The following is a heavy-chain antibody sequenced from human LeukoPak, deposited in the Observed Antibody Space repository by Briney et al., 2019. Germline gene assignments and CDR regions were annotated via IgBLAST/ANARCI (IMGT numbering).Heavy chain of an antibody. V-gene: IGHV4-4*02. Sequence: PSETLSLTCAVSGGSISSSNWWSWVRQPPGKGLEWIGEIYHSGSTNYNPSLKSRVTISVDKSKNQFSLKLSSVTAADTAVYYCSVVVVVAATDNWFDPWGQGTLVTVSS. CDR2: IYHSGST. CDR3: SVVVVVAATDNWFDP. D-gene: IGHD2-15*01. CDR1: GGSISSSNW. J-gene: IGHJ5*02.